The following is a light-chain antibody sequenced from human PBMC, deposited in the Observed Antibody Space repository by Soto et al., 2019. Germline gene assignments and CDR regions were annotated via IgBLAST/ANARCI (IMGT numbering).Light chain of an antibody. CDR3: GSWGDSLNSFFV. J-gene: IGLJ1*01. Sequence: QSVLTQPPSASGTPGQRVTISCSGSSSNIGSNTVNWYQHLPGTAPRLLIYSNSQRPSGVPDRFSGSKSGTSASLAISGLQSEDEADYYCGSWGDSLNSFFVFGTGTRSPS. CDR1: SSNIGSNT. CDR2: SNS. V-gene: IGLV1-44*01.